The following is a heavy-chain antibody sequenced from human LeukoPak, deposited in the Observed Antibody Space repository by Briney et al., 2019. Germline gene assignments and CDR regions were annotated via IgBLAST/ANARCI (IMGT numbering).Heavy chain of an antibody. CDR2: IYSGGST. CDR3: ARDRNVFDP. J-gene: IGHJ5*02. V-gene: IGHV3-53*01. Sequence: PGGSLRLSCAASGFTVSSNYMSWVRQAPGKGLEWLSVIYSGGSTYYADSVKGRFTISRDNAKNSLYLQMNSLRAEDTAVYYCARDRNVFDPWGQGTLVTVSS. CDR1: GFTVSSNY.